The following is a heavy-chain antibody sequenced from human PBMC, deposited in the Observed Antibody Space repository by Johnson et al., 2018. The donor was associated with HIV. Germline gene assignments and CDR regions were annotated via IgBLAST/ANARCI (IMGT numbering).Heavy chain of an antibody. V-gene: IGHV3-33*06. CDR1: GFTFNSYG. J-gene: IGHJ3*02. D-gene: IGHD6-13*01. Sequence: QVQLVESGGGVVQPGRSLRLSCAASGFTFNSYGMHWVRQAPGKGLEWVAVIWYDGSNKYYADSGKGRFTISRANSKNTLYLQMNSLRAEDTAIYYCVKGMDSSSWYAFDIWGQGTMVTVSS. CDR3: VKGMDSSSWYAFDI. CDR2: IWYDGSNK.